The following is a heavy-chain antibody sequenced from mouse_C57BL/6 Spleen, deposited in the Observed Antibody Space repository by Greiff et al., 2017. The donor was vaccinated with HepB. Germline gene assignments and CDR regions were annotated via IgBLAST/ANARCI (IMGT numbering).Heavy chain of an antibody. V-gene: IGHV1-15*01. Sequence: QVQLKQSGAELVRPGASVTLSCKASGYTFTDYEMHWVKQTPVHGLEWIGAIDPETGGTAYNQKFKGKAILTADKSSSTAYMELRSLTSEDSAVYYCTRRSYGSLWYFDVWGTGTTVTVSS. CDR3: TRRSYGSLWYFDV. CDR1: GYTFTDYE. CDR2: IDPETGGT. D-gene: IGHD1-1*01. J-gene: IGHJ1*03.